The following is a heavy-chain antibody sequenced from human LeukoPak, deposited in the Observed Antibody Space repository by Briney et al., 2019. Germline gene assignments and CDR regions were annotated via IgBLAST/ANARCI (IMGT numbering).Heavy chain of an antibody. V-gene: IGHV3-7*01. CDR2: IKHDGSEK. CDR3: ARDGYYYDSSGYYYDAFDI. Sequence: SAGTLRLTCAASGFTFSSYWMSWVRQAPGKGLEWVANIKHDGSEKYYVDSVKGRFTISRDNAKNSLYLQMNSLRAEDTAVYYCARDGYYYDSSGYYYDAFDIWGQGTMVTVSS. CDR1: GFTFSSYW. D-gene: IGHD3-22*01. J-gene: IGHJ3*02.